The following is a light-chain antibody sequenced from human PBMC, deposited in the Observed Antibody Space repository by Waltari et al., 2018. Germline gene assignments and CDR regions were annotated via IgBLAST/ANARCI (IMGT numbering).Light chain of an antibody. CDR2: KAS. CDR3: XQYNNXPXT. Sequence: XIQMTQSSSTLSASVGDRVNTTCRASQSIGSWLAWYQQKPGEAPDLLIYKASSLESGVPSRFSGSXSGTEFTLTINSLQPNDFATYYCXQYNNXPXTFGQGTKLEIK. J-gene: IGKJ2*01. CDR1: QSIGSW. V-gene: IGKV1-5*03.